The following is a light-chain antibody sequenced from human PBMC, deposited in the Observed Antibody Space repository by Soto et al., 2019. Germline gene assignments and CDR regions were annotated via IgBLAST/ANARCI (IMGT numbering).Light chain of an antibody. J-gene: IGKJ2*01. CDR3: QQANSFPYT. Sequence: DIQMTQSPSSVSASVGDRVTITCRARQGISRWLAWYQQKPGEAPKLLIYAASSLQSGVPSRFSGSGSGTDFTLTISSLQPEDFATYTCQQANSFPYTFGQGTKLEIK. CDR2: AAS. CDR1: QGISRW. V-gene: IGKV1-12*01.